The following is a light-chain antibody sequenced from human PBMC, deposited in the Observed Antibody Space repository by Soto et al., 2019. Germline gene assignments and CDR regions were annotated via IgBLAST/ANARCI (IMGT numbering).Light chain of an antibody. Sequence: EIGMTQSPATLYVSTGERATLSCRASQSVSSNLAWYQQKPGQAPRLVIYGASTRATGIPARFSGSGPATEFTLTISSLQSEDFAVYYCQQYNNWPPLTFGGGTKVEIK. CDR2: GAS. CDR3: QQYNNWPPLT. V-gene: IGKV3-15*01. CDR1: QSVSSN. J-gene: IGKJ4*01.